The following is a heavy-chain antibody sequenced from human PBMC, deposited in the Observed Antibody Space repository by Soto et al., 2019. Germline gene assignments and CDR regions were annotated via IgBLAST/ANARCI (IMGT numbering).Heavy chain of an antibody. CDR2: ISYDGTDE. V-gene: IGHV3-30*03. CDR1: GFSFSSYC. J-gene: IGHJ5*02. Sequence: PGGSLRLSCAASGFSFSSYCMHWVRQAPGKGLEWVAMISYDGTDEYCADSVKGRFTISRDNAKNSLYLQMNSLRAEDTAVYYCAREWDGDGYNSGWFDPWGQGTLVTVSS. CDR3: AREWDGDGYNSGWFDP. D-gene: IGHD5-12*01.